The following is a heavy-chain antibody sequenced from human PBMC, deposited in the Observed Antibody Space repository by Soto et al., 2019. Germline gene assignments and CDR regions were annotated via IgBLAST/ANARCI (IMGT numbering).Heavy chain of an antibody. J-gene: IGHJ6*02. D-gene: IGHD3-10*01. CDR2: ISAYNGNT. Sequence: QAQLVQSGAEVKKTGASVKVSCKASGYTFTSYGISWVRQAPGQGLEWMGWISAYNGNTNYAQKLQGRVTMTTDTSTSTAYMELRSLRSDDTAVYYCARLHYYGSGSYGGYYYGMDVWGQGTTVTVSS. V-gene: IGHV1-18*01. CDR3: ARLHYYGSGSYGGYYYGMDV. CDR1: GYTFTSYG.